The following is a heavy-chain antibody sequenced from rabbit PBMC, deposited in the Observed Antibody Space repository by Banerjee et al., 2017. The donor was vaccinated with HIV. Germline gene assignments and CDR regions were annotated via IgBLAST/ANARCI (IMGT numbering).Heavy chain of an antibody. D-gene: IGHD6-1*01. V-gene: IGHV1S40*01. J-gene: IGHJ4*01. CDR2: IYSGNSGRT. CDR1: GFSFSTNYW. Sequence: QSLEESGGDLVKPGASLTLTCTVSGFSFSTNYWICWVRQAPGKGPEWIACIYSGNSGRTRFAKWAEGRFTISKASSTTVTLQMTSLTAADTATYFCARSVMLLGRFNLWGQGTLVTVS. CDR3: ARSVMLLGRFNL.